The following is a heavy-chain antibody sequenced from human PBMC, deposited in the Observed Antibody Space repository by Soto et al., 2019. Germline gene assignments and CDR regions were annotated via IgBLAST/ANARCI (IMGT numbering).Heavy chain of an antibody. CDR1: GCTFSSYA. Sequence: GASVKVSCKASGCTFSSYAISWVRQAPGQGLEWMGGIIPIFGTANYAQKFQGRVTITADESTSTAYMELSSLRSEDTAVYYCARVQADYSSRGAMDYYYYGMDVWGQGTTVTVSS. D-gene: IGHD6-13*01. CDR3: ARVQADYSSRGAMDYYYYGMDV. CDR2: IIPIFGTA. J-gene: IGHJ6*02. V-gene: IGHV1-69*13.